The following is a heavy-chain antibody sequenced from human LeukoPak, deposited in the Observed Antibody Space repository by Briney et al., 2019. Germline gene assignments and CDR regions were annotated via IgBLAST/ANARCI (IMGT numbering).Heavy chain of an antibody. D-gene: IGHD1-7*01. J-gene: IGHJ4*02. CDR3: ARGANWNYEY. Sequence: ASVKLSCKASGYTFSNSYIHWVQQAPGQGLEWMGLINPSGGHTTCTQKYQGRVTMTRDMSTSTVYMELSSLRSDDTAVYYCARGANWNYEYWGQGTLVTVSS. CDR2: INPSGGHT. V-gene: IGHV1-46*01. CDR1: GYTFSNSY.